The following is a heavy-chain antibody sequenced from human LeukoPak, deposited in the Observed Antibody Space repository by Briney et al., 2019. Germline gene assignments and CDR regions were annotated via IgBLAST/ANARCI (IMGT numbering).Heavy chain of an antibody. J-gene: IGHJ4*02. D-gene: IGHD6-13*01. V-gene: IGHV1-8*01. CDR3: ARGYSMRLRPIPGY. CDR1: GYTFTSYD. CDR2: MNPNSGNT. Sequence: ASVKVSCKASGYTFTSYDINWVRQATGQGLEWMGWMNPNSGNTGYAQKFQGRVTMTRNTSISTAYMELSSLRSEDTAEYYCARGYSMRLRPIPGYWGQGTLVTVSS.